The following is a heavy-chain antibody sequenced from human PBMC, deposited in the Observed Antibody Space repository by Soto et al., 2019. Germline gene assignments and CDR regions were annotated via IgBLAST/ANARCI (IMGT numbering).Heavy chain of an antibody. D-gene: IGHD2-15*01. CDR1: GGSFSGYY. CDR3: ARGRAADGIIRYCSGGSCYGLDP. J-gene: IGHJ5*02. Sequence: LSLTCAVYGGSFSGYYWSWIRQPPGKGLEWIGEINHSGSTNYNPSLKSRVTISVDTSKNQFSLKLSSVTAADTAVYYYARGRAADGIIRYCSGGSCYGLDPWGQGTLVTVSS. V-gene: IGHV4-34*01. CDR2: INHSGST.